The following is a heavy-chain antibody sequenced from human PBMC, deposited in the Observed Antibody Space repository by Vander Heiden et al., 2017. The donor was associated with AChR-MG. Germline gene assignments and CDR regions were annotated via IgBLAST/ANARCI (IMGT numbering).Heavy chain of an antibody. Sequence: ADSVKGRYTISRDKSKNTLYLQMNSMRADDKAVYYCVTRPQGKSGSYTGVYYFDYWGRGTLVTVSS. D-gene: IGHD1-26*01. CDR3: VTRPQGKSGSYTGVYYFDY. J-gene: IGHJ4*02. V-gene: IGHV3-23*05.